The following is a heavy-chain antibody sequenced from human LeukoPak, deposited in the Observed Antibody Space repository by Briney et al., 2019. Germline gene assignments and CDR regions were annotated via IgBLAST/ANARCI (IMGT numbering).Heavy chain of an antibody. J-gene: IGHJ4*02. CDR2: ICISEST. V-gene: IGHV4-4*07. Sequence: SETLSLTCTVSGGSISGFCWSWIRQPAGKGLEWNGRICISESTNYNPSLESRVTMSEDTSQNQFSLRLTSVTAADTAVYYCARIRRDSGDWYADDYWGQGTLVTVSS. D-gene: IGHD6-19*01. CDR1: GGSISGFC. CDR3: ARIRRDSGDWYADDY.